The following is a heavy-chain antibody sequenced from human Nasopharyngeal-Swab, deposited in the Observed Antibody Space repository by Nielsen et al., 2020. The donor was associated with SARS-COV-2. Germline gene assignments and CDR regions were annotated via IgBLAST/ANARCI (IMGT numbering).Heavy chain of an antibody. D-gene: IGHD1/OR15-1a*01. Sequence: GESLKISCAASGFTFSNYWMHWVRQAPGKGLVWASRINSDGSNTNYADSVKGRFTISRDNAENTLYLQMNSLRAEDTAVYYCASPAGRTKDFDYWGQGTLVTVSS. V-gene: IGHV3-74*01. CDR3: ASPAGRTKDFDY. J-gene: IGHJ4*02. CDR1: GFTFSNYW. CDR2: INSDGSNT.